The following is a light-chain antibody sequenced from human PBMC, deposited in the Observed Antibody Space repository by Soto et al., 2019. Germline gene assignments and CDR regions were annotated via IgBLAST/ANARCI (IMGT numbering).Light chain of an antibody. J-gene: IGKJ1*01. CDR2: AAS. CDR1: QSISNH. V-gene: IGKV1-39*01. Sequence: DIQMTQSPSSLSASVEDRVIITCRASQSISNHLNWYQQKPGKAPKLLIFAASSLQSGVPSRFSGSRSWPDFXLXIXXXXXEDFATYYCQQSYSSPPTFSQGTKVEXK. CDR3: QQSYSSPPT.